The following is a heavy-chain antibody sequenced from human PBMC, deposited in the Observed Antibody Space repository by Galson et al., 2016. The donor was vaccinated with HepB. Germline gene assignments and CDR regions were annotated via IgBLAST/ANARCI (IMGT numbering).Heavy chain of an antibody. J-gene: IGHJ4*02. CDR1: GGSINNYY. V-gene: IGHV4-59*01. CDR3: ARFSSYCGGVSCSYDDDDY. D-gene: IGHD2-15*01. Sequence: ETLSLTCTVSGGSINNYYWSWIRQPPGKGLEWIGYIYYSGSTNYNPSLKRRVPMSVDTSKNQFSLKLSSVTAADTAVYYCARFSSYCGGVSCSYDDDDYWGQGTLVTVSS. CDR2: IYYSGST.